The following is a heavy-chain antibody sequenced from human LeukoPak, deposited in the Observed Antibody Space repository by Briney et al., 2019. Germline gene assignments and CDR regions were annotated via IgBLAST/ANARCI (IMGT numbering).Heavy chain of an antibody. CDR1: GFTFSSYD. Sequence: GGSLRLSCAATGFTFSSYDMTWVRQAPGKGLEWVSSISGSDGSTYYADPVKGRFTISRDNSKNTLYLQMNSLRAEDTAVYYCAYMRGLYYGIDYWGQGTLVTVSS. D-gene: IGHD3-10*01. CDR3: AYMRGLYYGIDY. J-gene: IGHJ4*02. V-gene: IGHV3-23*01. CDR2: ISGSDGST.